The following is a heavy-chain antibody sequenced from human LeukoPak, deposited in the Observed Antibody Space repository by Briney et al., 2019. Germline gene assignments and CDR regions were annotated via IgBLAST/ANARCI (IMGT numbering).Heavy chain of an antibody. D-gene: IGHD6-19*01. Sequence: ASVKVSCKASGYTFTSYDMNWVRQATGQGLEWMGWMNPNSGNTGYAQKFQGRVTMTRNTSISTAYMELSSLRSEDTAVYYCASSISGIAVAGYWGQGTLVTVSS. CDR2: MNPNSGNT. J-gene: IGHJ4*02. V-gene: IGHV1-8*01. CDR1: GYTFTSYD. CDR3: ASSISGIAVAGY.